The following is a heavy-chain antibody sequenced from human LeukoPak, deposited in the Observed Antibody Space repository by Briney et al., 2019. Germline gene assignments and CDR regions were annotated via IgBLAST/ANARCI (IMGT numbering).Heavy chain of an antibody. V-gene: IGHV3-74*01. CDR1: GFTFSSYW. D-gene: IGHD1-26*01. J-gene: IGHJ4*02. Sequence: GGSLRLSCAASGFTFSSYWMHWVRQAPGKGLVWVSRINSDGSTTNYADSVKGRFTISRDNAKNTLFLQMNSLRAEDTAVYYCARAELLLYNYWGQGTLVTVSS. CDR3: ARAELLLYNY. CDR2: INSDGSTT.